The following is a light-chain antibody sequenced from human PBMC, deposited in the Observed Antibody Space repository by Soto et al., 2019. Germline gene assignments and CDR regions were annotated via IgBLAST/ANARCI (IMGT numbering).Light chain of an antibody. CDR1: SSNIGAGYD. CDR3: QSYDSSLSGWV. CDR2: GKS. Sequence: QSVLTQPPSVSGAPGQRVTISCTGSSSNIGAGYDVHWYQQLPGTAPELLIYGKSNRPSRFPDRFSGSKSGTSTSLAITGLQAENEADYYCQSYDSSLSGWVFGGGTKLAVL. J-gene: IGLJ3*02. V-gene: IGLV1-40*01.